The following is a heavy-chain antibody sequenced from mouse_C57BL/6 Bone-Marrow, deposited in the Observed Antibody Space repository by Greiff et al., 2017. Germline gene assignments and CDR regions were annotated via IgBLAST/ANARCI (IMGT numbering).Heavy chain of an antibody. V-gene: IGHV5-15*01. CDR1: GFTFSDYG. CDR3: ARQERTGTYWYFDV. D-gene: IGHD4-1*01. Sequence: DVMLVESGGGLVQPGGSLKLSCAASGFTFSDYGMAWVRQAPRKGPEWVAFISNLAYSIYYADTVTGRFTISRENAKNTLYLEMSSLRSEDTAMYYCARQERTGTYWYFDVWGTGTTVTVSS. CDR2: ISNLAYSI. J-gene: IGHJ1*03.